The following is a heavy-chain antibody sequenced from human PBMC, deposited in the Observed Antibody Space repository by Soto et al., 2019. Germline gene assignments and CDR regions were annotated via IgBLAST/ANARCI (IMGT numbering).Heavy chain of an antibody. CDR3: ARVGNSSWYGDY. D-gene: IGHD6-13*01. J-gene: IGHJ4*02. CDR2: IWYDGSNK. CDR1: GFTFSSYG. Sequence: QVQLVESGGGVVQPGRSLRLSCAASGFTFSSYGMHWVRQAPGKGLEWVAVIWYDGSNKYYADSVKGRFTISRDNSKNTLYLQMNSLRAEDTAVYYCARVGNSSWYGDYWGQGTLVTVSS. V-gene: IGHV3-33*01.